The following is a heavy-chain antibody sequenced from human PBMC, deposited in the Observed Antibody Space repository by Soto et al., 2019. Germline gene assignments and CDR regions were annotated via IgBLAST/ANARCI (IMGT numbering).Heavy chain of an antibody. CDR2: VYYSGNT. CDR3: ARSGDWGPFDL. J-gene: IGHJ4*02. V-gene: IGHV4-59*01. Sequence: PSETLSLTCNVSGGSISNYYWSWIRQPPGKGLEWIGNVYYSGNTNYNPSLKSRLSISIGTSKDHFSLKLSSVTAADTAVYYCARSGDWGPFDLWGQGTLVTVSS. D-gene: IGHD7-27*01. CDR1: GGSISNYY.